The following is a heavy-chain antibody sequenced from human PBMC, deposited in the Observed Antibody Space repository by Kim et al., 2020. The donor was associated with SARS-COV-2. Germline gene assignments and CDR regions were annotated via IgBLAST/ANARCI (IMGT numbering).Heavy chain of an antibody. CDR2: IYYSGST. J-gene: IGHJ6*02. V-gene: IGHV4-59*01. CDR1: GGSISSYY. Sequence: SETLSLTCTVSGGSISSYYWSWIRQPPGKGLEWIGYIYYSGSTNYNPSLKSRVTISVDTSKNQFSLKLSSVTAADTAVYYCARVDSYYYYGMDVWGQGTTVTVSS. CDR3: ARVDSYYYYGMDV.